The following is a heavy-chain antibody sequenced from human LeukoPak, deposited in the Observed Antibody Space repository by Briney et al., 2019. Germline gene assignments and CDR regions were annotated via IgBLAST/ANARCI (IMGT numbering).Heavy chain of an antibody. CDR3: ARVRGGDPQYYYDSSGYGP. CDR1: GYTFTGYY. V-gene: IGHV1-2*06. J-gene: IGHJ5*02. Sequence: ASVKVSCKASGYTFTGYYMHWVRQAPGQGLEWMGRINPNSGGTNYAQKCQGRVTVTRDTSISTAYMELSRLRSDDTAVYYCARVRGGDPQYYYDSSGYGPWGQGTLVTVSS. CDR2: INPNSGGT. D-gene: IGHD3-22*01.